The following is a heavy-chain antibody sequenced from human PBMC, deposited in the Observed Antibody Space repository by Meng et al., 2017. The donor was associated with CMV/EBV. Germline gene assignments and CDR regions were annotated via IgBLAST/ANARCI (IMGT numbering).Heavy chain of an antibody. Sequence: QGQLQGSGPGLVKPSQTLSLTCTVSGGSISSGSYYWSGIRQPAGKGLEWIGRIYTSGSTNYNPSLKSRVTISVDTSKNQFSLKLSSVTAADTAVYYCASVQGLGVSWGQGTLVTVSS. J-gene: IGHJ4*02. D-gene: IGHD3-10*01. V-gene: IGHV4-61*02. CDR3: ASVQGLGVS. CDR2: IYTSGST. CDR1: GGSISSGSYY.